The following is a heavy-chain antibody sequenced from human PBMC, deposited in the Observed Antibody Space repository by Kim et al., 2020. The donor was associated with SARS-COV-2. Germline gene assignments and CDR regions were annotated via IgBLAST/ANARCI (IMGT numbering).Heavy chain of an antibody. V-gene: IGHV4-34*01. CDR2: INHSGST. Sequence: SETLSLTCAVYGGSFSGYYWSWIRQPPGKGLEWIGEINHSGSTNYNPSLKSRVTISVDTSKNQFSLKLSSVTAADTAVYYCARARYYYGSGSYYNVGSPSRGPPNYYYYYGMDVWGQGTTVTVSS. J-gene: IGHJ6*02. D-gene: IGHD3-10*01. CDR3: ARARYYYGSGSYYNVGSPSRGPPNYYYYYGMDV. CDR1: GGSFSGYY.